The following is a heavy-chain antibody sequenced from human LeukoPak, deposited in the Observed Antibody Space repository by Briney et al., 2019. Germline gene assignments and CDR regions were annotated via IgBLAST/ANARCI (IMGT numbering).Heavy chain of an antibody. CDR3: ARDINMVVRD. Sequence: SVKVSCKVSGYTLTELSMHWVRQAPGKGLEWMGGFDPEDGETIYAQKFQGRVTMTTDTSTSTAYMELRSLRSDDTAVYYCARDINMVVRDWGQGTLVTVSS. J-gene: IGHJ4*02. D-gene: IGHD3-22*01. CDR1: GYTLTELS. V-gene: IGHV1-24*01. CDR2: FDPEDGET.